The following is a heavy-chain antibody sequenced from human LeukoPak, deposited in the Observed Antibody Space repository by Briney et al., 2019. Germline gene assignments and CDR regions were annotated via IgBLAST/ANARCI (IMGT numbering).Heavy chain of an antibody. Sequence: GGSLRLSCAASGFTFSSYAMSWVRQAPGKGLEWVSAISGSGGSTYCADSVKGRFTISRDNSKNTLYLQMNSLRAEDTAVYYCAKDKYYDSSGYYYEVAPTWDYWGQGTLVTVSS. CDR3: AKDKYYDSSGYYYEVAPTWDY. V-gene: IGHV3-23*01. CDR2: ISGSGGST. CDR1: GFTFSSYA. D-gene: IGHD3-22*01. J-gene: IGHJ4*02.